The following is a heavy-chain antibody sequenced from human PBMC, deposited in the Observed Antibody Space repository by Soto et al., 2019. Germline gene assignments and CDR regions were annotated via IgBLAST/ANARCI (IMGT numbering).Heavy chain of an antibody. CDR2: TYYRSKWYN. D-gene: IGHD6-19*01. V-gene: IGHV6-1*01. J-gene: IGHJ6*02. CDR3: ATVAVAGTYYYYYGLHV. CDR1: GDSFSSNSAA. Sequence: PSQTVSLTCAISGDSFSSNSAAWNWIRQSPSRGLEWLGRTYYRSKWYNDYAVSVKSRITINPDTSKNQFSLQLNSVTPEDTAVYYCATVAVAGTYYYYYGLHVWGQGTTVTVSS.